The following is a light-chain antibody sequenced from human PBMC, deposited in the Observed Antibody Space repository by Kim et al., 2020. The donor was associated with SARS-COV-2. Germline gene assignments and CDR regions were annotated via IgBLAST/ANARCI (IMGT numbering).Light chain of an antibody. Sequence: ASVGDRVTITCLASQYIGNDLGWYQQNPGRATKRLIYGASNLQSGVPSMISGSGSETEFTLTINSLQPEDFAIYFCLQHRTYPITFGQGTRLEIK. CDR2: GAS. CDR3: LQHRTYPIT. V-gene: IGKV1-17*01. J-gene: IGKJ5*01. CDR1: QYIGND.